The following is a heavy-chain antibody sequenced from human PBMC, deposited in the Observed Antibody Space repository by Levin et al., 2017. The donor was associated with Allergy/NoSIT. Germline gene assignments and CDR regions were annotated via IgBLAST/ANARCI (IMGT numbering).Heavy chain of an antibody. V-gene: IGHV3-15*01. Sequence: GGSLRLSCAASGFTFSDAWMSWVRQAPGKGLEWVGHIKSKTDAGTTGYAAPVKGRFTISRDDSKNTLYLQMNSLRTEDTAVYYCTTDPSVVGTGVVGRGKTWGQGTLVTVSS. CDR2: IKSKTDAGTT. CDR1: GFTFSDAW. J-gene: IGHJ5*02. D-gene: IGHD5-18*01. CDR3: TTDPSVVGTGVVGRGKT.